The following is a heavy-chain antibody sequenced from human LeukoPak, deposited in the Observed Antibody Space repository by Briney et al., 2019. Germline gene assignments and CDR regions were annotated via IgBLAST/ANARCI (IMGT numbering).Heavy chain of an antibody. Sequence: GGSLRLSCAASGFTFDDYAMHWVRQAPGKGLEWVSGISWNSGTIGYADSVEGRFTISRDNAKNSLYLQMNSLRAEDMAFYYCAKDYYYDSSGYTYFDYWGQGALVTVSS. J-gene: IGHJ4*02. V-gene: IGHV3-9*03. CDR2: ISWNSGTI. CDR3: AKDYYYDSSGYTYFDY. D-gene: IGHD3-22*01. CDR1: GFTFDDYA.